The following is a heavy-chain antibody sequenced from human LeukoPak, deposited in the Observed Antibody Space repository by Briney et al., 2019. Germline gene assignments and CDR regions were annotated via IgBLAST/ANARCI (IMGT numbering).Heavy chain of an antibody. D-gene: IGHD1-20*01. CDR3: ARLGITGTTASRDY. V-gene: IGHV4-59*08. CDR2: IYYNGNT. CDR1: GASISSSY. Sequence: SGTLSLTCTVSGASISSSYWSWVRQPPGKRLEWIGFIYYNGNTNSNPSLKSRVTISVDTSKNQFSLKLSSVTAADTAVYYCARLGITGTTASRDYWGQGTLVTVSS. J-gene: IGHJ4*02.